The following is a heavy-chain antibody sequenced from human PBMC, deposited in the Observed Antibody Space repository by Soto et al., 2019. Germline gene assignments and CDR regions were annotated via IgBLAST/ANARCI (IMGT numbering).Heavy chain of an antibody. CDR3: GRSLGDSYGMDV. V-gene: IGHV1-8*01. Sequence: GASVKVSCKASGYTFTSYDINWVRQATGQGLEWMGWMNPNSGNTGYAQKFQGRVTMTRNTSISTAYMELSSLRSEDTAVYYCGRSLGDSYGMDVWGQGTTVTVSS. J-gene: IGHJ6*02. D-gene: IGHD3-10*01. CDR1: GYTFTSYD. CDR2: MNPNSGNT.